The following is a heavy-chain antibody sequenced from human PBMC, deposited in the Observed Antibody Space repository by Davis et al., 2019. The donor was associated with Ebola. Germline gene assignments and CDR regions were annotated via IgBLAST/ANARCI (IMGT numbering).Heavy chain of an antibody. CDR2: IYRNVST. CDR1: DSSINSSYH. V-gene: IGHV4-38-2*02. Sequence: SETLSLTCTVSDSSINSSYHWGRIREPPGRVLEWLGSIYRNVSTYYNPSLKSRVTISVDTSGNHFSLKLNSVTATDTTMYYCVRGKGVWDSWGQGTLVTVSS. CDR3: VRGKGVWDS. D-gene: IGHD6-13*01. J-gene: IGHJ4*02.